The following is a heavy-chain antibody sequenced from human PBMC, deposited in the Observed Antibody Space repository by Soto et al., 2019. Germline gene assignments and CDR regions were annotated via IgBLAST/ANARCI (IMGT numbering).Heavy chain of an antibody. Sequence: PGGSLRLSCAASGFTFSSYGMHWVRQAPGKGLEWVAVISYDGSNKYYADSVKGRFTISRDNSKNTLYLQMNSLRAEDTAVYYCAKGQRPRPYYMDVWGKGTTVTVSS. D-gene: IGHD6-25*01. CDR1: GFTFSSYG. V-gene: IGHV3-30*18. CDR3: AKGQRPRPYYMDV. J-gene: IGHJ6*03. CDR2: ISYDGSNK.